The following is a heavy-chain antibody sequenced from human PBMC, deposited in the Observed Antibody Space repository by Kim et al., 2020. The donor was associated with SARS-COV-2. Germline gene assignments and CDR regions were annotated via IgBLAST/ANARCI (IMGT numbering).Heavy chain of an antibody. CDR3: ARPGNLLWFGASSHLDY. V-gene: IGHV4-59*08. CDR1: GGSISSYY. J-gene: IGHJ4*01. CDR2: IYYSGST. D-gene: IGHD3-10*01. Sequence: SETLSLTCTVSGGSISSYYWSWIRQPPGKGLEWIGYIYYSGSTNYNPSLKSRVTISVDTSKNQFSLKLSSVTAADTAVYYCARPGNLLWFGASSHLDYWG.